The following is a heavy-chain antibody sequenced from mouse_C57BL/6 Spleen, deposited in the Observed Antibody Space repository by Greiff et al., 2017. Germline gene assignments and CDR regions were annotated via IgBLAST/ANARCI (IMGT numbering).Heavy chain of an antibody. D-gene: IGHD1-1*01. V-gene: IGHV1-74*01. CDR3: AMSITTVVVN. CDR2: IHPSDSDT. J-gene: IGHJ4*01. CDR1: GYTFTSYW. Sequence: VQLQQPGAELVKPGASVKVSCKASGYTFTSYWMHWVKQRPGQGLEWIGRIHPSDSDTNYNQKFKGKATVTVDKSSSTAYMQLSSLTSEDSAVXDCAMSITTVVVNWGQGTTVTVSS.